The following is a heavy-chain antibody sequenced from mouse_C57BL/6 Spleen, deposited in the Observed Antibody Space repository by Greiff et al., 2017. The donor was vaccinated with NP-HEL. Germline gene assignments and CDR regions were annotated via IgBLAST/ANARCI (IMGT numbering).Heavy chain of an antibody. D-gene: IGHD1-1*01. CDR1: GYTFTDYY. CDR3: ARWDYGSDY. CDR2: IYPGSGNT. V-gene: IGHV1-76*01. Sequence: LVESGAELVRPGASVKLSCKASGYTFTDYYINWVKQRPGQGLEWIARIYPGSGNTYYNEKFKGKATLTAEKSSSTAYMQLSSLTSEDSAVYFCARWDYGSDYWGQGTTLTVSS. J-gene: IGHJ2*01.